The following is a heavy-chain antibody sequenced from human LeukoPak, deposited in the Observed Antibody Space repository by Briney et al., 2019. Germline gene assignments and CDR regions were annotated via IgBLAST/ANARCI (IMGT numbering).Heavy chain of an antibody. CDR3: ASSRLPGY. CDR1: GFTFSGYW. V-gene: IGHV3-7*01. J-gene: IGHJ4*02. Sequence: PGGSLRLSCAASGFTFSGYWMNWVRQAPGKGLEWVAYIKEDGSVKSYADSMKGRFTISRDDAKNSLYLQMNSLRAEDTAVYYCASSRLPGYWGQGTLVTVSS. CDR2: IKEDGSVK.